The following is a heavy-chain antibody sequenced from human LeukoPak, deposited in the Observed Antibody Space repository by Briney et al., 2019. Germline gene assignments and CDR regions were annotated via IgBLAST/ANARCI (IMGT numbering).Heavy chain of an antibody. CDR3: ARDSENYYDSSGFPILDP. CDR2: IYHSGST. Sequence: SETLSLTCAVYGGSFSGYYWSWIRQPPGKGLEWIGSIYHSGSTYYDPSLKSRVTISVDTSKNQFSLKLSSVTAADTAVYYCARDSENYYDSSGFPILDPWGQGTLVTVSS. D-gene: IGHD3-22*01. V-gene: IGHV4-34*01. J-gene: IGHJ5*02. CDR1: GGSFSGYY.